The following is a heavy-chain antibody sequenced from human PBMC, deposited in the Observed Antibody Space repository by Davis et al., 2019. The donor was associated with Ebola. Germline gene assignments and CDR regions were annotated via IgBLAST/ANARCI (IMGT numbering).Heavy chain of an antibody. V-gene: IGHV4-34*01. CDR1: GGSFSGYY. CDR2: INHSGST. Sequence: SETLSLTCAVYGGSFSGYYWSWTRQPPGKGLEWIGEINHSGSTNYNPSLKSRVTISVDTSKNQFSLKLSSVTAADTAVYYCARAIGAVAAAFDPWAREPWSPSPQ. CDR3: ARAIGAVAAAFDP. J-gene: IGHJ5*02. D-gene: IGHD6-19*01.